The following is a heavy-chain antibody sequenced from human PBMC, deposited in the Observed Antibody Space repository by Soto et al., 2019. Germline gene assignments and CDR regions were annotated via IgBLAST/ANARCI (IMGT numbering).Heavy chain of an antibody. Sequence: EVQLVESRGGLVQPGGSLRLSCAASGFTFSSYDMHWVRQATGKGLEWVSAIGTAGDTYYPGSVKGRFTISRENAKNSLYLQMNSLRAEDTAVYYCARPLGGYSYAHFDYWGQGTLVTVSS. CDR1: GFTFSSYD. V-gene: IGHV3-13*01. CDR3: ARPLGGYSYAHFDY. CDR2: IGTAGDT. D-gene: IGHD5-18*01. J-gene: IGHJ4*02.